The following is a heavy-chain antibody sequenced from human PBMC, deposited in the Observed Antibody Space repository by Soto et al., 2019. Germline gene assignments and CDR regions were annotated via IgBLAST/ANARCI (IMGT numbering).Heavy chain of an antibody. Sequence: EVRLVESGGGLVQPGRSLRLSCAASGFTFDDYAMHWVRQAPGKGLEWVSGISWNSGSIGYADSVKGRFTISRDNAKNSLYLQMNSLRAEDTALYYCAKDRHDYGDFDYYFGMDVWGQGTTVTVSS. CDR2: ISWNSGSI. D-gene: IGHD4-17*01. V-gene: IGHV3-9*01. J-gene: IGHJ6*02. CDR1: GFTFDDYA. CDR3: AKDRHDYGDFDYYFGMDV.